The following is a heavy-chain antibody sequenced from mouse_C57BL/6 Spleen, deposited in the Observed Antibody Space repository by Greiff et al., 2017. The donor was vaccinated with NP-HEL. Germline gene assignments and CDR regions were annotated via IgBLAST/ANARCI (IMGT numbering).Heavy chain of an antibody. CDR3: ASPYYYGSSYSAWFAY. V-gene: IGHV1-53*01. Sequence: VQLQQPGTELVKPGASVKLSCKASGYTFTSYWMHWVKQRPGQGLEWIGNINPSNGGTNYNEKFKSKATLTVDKSSRPAYMQLSSLTSEDSAVYYCASPYYYGSSYSAWFAYWGQGTLVTVSA. J-gene: IGHJ3*01. CDR1: GYTFTSYW. CDR2: INPSNGGT. D-gene: IGHD1-1*01.